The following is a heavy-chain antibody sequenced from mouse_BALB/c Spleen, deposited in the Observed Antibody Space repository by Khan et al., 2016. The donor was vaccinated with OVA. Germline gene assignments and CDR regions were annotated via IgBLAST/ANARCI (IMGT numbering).Heavy chain of an antibody. D-gene: IGHD2-3*01. J-gene: IGHJ2*01. CDR3: TRPTYDGYYDD. CDR1: GYTFTDYA. V-gene: IGHV1S137*01. Sequence: QVQLKESGPELVRPGVSVKISCKGSGYTFTDYAMHWVKQSHAKSLEWIGLISTYSGNKNYKQKFKGKATMTVDKSSSTAYMELARLTSEDSAIDYCTRPTYDGYYDDWGQGTTLTVSS. CDR2: ISTYSGNK.